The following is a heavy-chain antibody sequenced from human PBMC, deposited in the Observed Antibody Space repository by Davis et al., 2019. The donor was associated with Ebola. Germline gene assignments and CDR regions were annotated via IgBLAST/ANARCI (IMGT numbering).Heavy chain of an antibody. Sequence: PSETLSLTCAVSGGSISSGGYSWSWIRQPPGKGLEWIGYIYHSGSTYYNPSLKSRVTISVDRSKNQFSLKLSSVTAADTAVYYCARGRSYDFWSGYWFDPWGQGTLVTVSS. CDR2: IYHSGST. V-gene: IGHV4-30-2*01. CDR3: ARGRSYDFWSGYWFDP. D-gene: IGHD3-3*01. CDR1: GGSISSGGYS. J-gene: IGHJ5*02.